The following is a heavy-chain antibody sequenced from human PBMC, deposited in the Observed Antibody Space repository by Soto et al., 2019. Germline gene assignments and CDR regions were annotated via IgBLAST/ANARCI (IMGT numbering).Heavy chain of an antibody. J-gene: IGHJ5*02. CDR1: GGSGWSFSCYY. Sequence: SETLSLTCAVYGGSGWSFSCYYWSWIRQPPGEGLEWIGSIYHTGNAYYNPSLKSRVTISVDTSKNQFSLKLTSVTAADAALYYCARDFFDSSDYTTNWFDPWGQGTLVTVSS. CDR2: IYHTGNA. CDR3: ARDFFDSSDYTTNWFDP. V-gene: IGHV4-39*01. D-gene: IGHD3-22*01.